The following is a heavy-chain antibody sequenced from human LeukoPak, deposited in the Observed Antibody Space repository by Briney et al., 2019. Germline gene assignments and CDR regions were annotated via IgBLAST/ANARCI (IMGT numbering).Heavy chain of an antibody. Sequence: PGGSLRLSCAASGFTFSSYAMTWVGQAPGQGLEGVSGISGRDSNTYYADSVKGRFTISRDNPKNTLYLQMNSLRVEDTAVYYCAKVWFGELSPFEYWGQGTLVTVS. D-gene: IGHD3-10*01. CDR1: GFTFSSYA. CDR3: AKVWFGELSPFEY. CDR2: ISGRDSNT. V-gene: IGHV3-23*01. J-gene: IGHJ4*02.